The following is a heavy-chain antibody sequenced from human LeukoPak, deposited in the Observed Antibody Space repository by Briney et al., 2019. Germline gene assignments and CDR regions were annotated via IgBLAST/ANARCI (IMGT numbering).Heavy chain of an antibody. CDR1: GGSISSGPYY. CDR2: IYTSGST. D-gene: IGHD3-22*01. J-gene: IGHJ3*02. V-gene: IGHV4-61*02. Sequence: RASETLSLTCSVSGGSISSGPYYRSWIRQPAGKGLEWIGRIYTSGSTNYNPSLKSRITISVDTSKNQFSLKLTSVTAADTAVYYCAIILYYYDSSGHNDAFDIWGQGTMVTVSS. CDR3: AIILYYYDSSGHNDAFDI.